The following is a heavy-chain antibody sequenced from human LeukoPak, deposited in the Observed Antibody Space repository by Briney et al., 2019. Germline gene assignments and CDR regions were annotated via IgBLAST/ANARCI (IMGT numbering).Heavy chain of an antibody. V-gene: IGHV3-48*01. CDR2: ISGSSSTI. J-gene: IGHJ4*02. CDR3: AKGLTYYDFWSGYS. D-gene: IGHD3-3*01. CDR1: GFSFSTYS. Sequence: GGSLRLSCAASGFSFSTYSMNWVRQAPGKGLEWVSYISGSSSTIHYADSVKGRFTISRDNSKNTLYLQMNSLRAEDTAVYYCAKGLTYYDFWSGYSWGQGTLVTVSS.